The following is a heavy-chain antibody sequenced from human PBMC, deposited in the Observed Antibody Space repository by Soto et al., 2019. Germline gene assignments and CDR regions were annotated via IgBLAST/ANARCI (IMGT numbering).Heavy chain of an antibody. D-gene: IGHD4-17*01. J-gene: IGHJ4*02. Sequence: QVPLQESGPGLVKPSQTLSLTCTVSGDSISSSDYYWSWIRQPPGKGLEWIGYIYSSGNTYYNPSIKSRLTISVDTSKNQFSLKLNSVTDADTALYYCARGLSAATVVTCYFDYWGQGTLVTVSS. CDR3: ARGLSAATVVTCYFDY. CDR1: GDSISSSDYY. CDR2: IYSSGNT. V-gene: IGHV4-30-4*08.